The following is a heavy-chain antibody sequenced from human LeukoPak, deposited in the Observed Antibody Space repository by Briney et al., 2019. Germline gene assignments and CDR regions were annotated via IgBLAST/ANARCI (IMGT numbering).Heavy chain of an antibody. CDR3: ARVKVAGATTAFDY. CDR2: INPNSGGT. CDR1: GYTLTGYY. V-gene: IGHV1-2*02. Sequence: GASVKVSCKASGYTLTGYYMHWVRQAPGQGLEWMGWINPNSGGTNYAQKFQGRVTMTRDTSISTAYMELSRLRSDDTAVYYCARVKVAGATTAFDYWGQGTLVTVSS. D-gene: IGHD1-26*01. J-gene: IGHJ4*02.